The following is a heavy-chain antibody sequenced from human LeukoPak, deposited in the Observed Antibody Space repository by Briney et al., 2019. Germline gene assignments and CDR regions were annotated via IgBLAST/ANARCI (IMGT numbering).Heavy chain of an antibody. V-gene: IGHV4-59*01. CDR3: ARHGTSGTNLNWFDP. CDR2: IYYSGST. J-gene: IGHJ5*02. D-gene: IGHD1-1*01. CDR1: GGSISSFY. Sequence: SETLSLTCTVSGGSISSFYWSWIRQPPGKGLEWIGYIYYSGSTNYNPSLKSRVTISVDTSKNQFSLKLSSVTAANTAVYYCARHGTSGTNLNWFDPWGQGTLVTVSS.